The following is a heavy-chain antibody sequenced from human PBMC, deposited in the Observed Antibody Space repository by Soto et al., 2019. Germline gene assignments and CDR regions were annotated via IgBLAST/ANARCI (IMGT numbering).Heavy chain of an antibody. CDR3: AASILRVWVLPHFDY. CDR2: FDPEKGKR. Sequence: QVPLVQSGVEVKKPGASVKVSCKVSVYTFTDLSMHWVRQAPGEGLEWMGGFDPEKGKRIYAQNFQGRVTMTEDTSTGTAYMELSSLRSDDTAVYYCAASILRVWVLPHFDYWGQGTLVSVSS. J-gene: IGHJ4*02. D-gene: IGHD3-10*01. CDR1: VYTFTDLS. V-gene: IGHV1-24*01.